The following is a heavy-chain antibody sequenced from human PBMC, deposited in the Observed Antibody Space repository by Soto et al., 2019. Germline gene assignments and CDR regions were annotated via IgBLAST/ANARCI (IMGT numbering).Heavy chain of an antibody. D-gene: IGHD3-3*01. J-gene: IGHJ4*02. V-gene: IGHV3-23*01. CDR1: GFTFSSYA. CDR2: ISGSGGST. CDR3: AKDDFVRSDFWSGYPEIYFDY. Sequence: GGSLRLSCAASGFTFSSYAMSWVRQAPGKGLEWVSAISGSGGSTYYADSVKGRFTISRDNSKNTLYLQMNSLRAEDTAVYYCAKDDFVRSDFWSGYPEIYFDYWGQGTLVTVSS.